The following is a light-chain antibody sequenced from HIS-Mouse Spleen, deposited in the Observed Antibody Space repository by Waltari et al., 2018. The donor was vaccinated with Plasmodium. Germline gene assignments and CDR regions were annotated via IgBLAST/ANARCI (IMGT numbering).Light chain of an antibody. CDR1: SSDVGGYNY. CDR2: DVS. J-gene: IGLJ2*01. V-gene: IGLV2-14*01. Sequence: QSALTQPASVSGSPGQSITISCTGTSSDVGGYNYVSWYQQHPGKAPKLMIYDVSNRPSGFSNRLSGSKAGNPASLTISGLQAEDEADYYCSSYTSSSTVVFGGGTKLTVL. CDR3: SSYTSSSTVV.